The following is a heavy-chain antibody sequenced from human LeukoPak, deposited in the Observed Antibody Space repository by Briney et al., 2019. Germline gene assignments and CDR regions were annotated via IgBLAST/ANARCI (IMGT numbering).Heavy chain of an antibody. Sequence: GASLKISSKVSGCRFTSYWIGWGRRMPGKGLEWMGIIYPGDSDTRYSPSFQGQVTISADKSIATAYLQWSSLKASDTAMYYCARHGDTAIPDDYGMDVWGKGTTVTVSS. V-gene: IGHV5-51*01. CDR3: ARHGDTAIPDDYGMDV. CDR1: GCRFTSYW. D-gene: IGHD5-18*01. CDR2: IYPGDSDT. J-gene: IGHJ6*04.